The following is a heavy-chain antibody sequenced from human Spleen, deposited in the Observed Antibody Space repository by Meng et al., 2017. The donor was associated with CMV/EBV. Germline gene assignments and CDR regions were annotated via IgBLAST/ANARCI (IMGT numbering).Heavy chain of an antibody. CDR1: GYTFKNFW. D-gene: IGHD3-10*01. Sequence: GGSLRLSCAASGYTFKNFWMHWVRQTPGKGLEWVSVIYSGGSTYYADSVKGRFTISRDNSKNTLYLQMNSLRAEDTAVYYCAREEGRDGMDVWGQGTTVTVSS. V-gene: IGHV3-53*01. CDR3: AREEGRDGMDV. J-gene: IGHJ6*02. CDR2: IYSGGST.